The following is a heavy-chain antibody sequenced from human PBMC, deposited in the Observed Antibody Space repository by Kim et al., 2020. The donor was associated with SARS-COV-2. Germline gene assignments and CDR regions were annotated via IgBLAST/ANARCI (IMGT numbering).Heavy chain of an antibody. CDR3: ARWPIAPYYYFDY. Sequence: SETLSLTCTVSGGSISSVSFYWGWIRQPPGKGLEWIGSTYSHYGGRSYYNPSLKSRVTISADTSKNQFSLELTSVTAADTAVYYCARWPIAPYYYFDYWG. J-gene: IGHJ4*01. V-gene: IGHV4-39*01. CDR2: TYSHYGGRS. D-gene: IGHD6-13*01. CDR1: GGSISSVSFY.